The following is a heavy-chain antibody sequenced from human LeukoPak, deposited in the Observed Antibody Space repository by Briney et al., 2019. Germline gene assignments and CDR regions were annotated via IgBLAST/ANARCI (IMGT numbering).Heavy chain of an antibody. V-gene: IGHV3-7*05. CDR1: GFTFSNYW. D-gene: IGHD4-17*01. J-gene: IGHJ4*02. Sequence: GGSLRLSCAASGFTFSNYWMSWVRQAPGKGPEWVANINQDGSEKYYVDSVKGRFTISRDNAKNSLYLQMNSLRAEDAAVYYCARDKSYGDSEDYWGQGTLVTVSS. CDR3: ARDKSYGDSEDY. CDR2: INQDGSEK.